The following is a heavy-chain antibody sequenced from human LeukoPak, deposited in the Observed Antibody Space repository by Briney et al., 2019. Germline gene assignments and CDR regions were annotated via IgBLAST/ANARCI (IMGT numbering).Heavy chain of an antibody. D-gene: IGHD6-25*01. Sequence: ASVKVSCKASGYTFTGYYMHWVRQAPGQGLEWMGWINPNSGGTHYTQKFQDRVTMTRDTSISTAYMELSSLRSDDTAVYYCAREGAAAEDVNWFDPWGQGTLVTVSS. CDR3: AREGAAAEDVNWFDP. CDR1: GYTFTGYY. J-gene: IGHJ5*02. V-gene: IGHV1-2*02. CDR2: INPNSGGT.